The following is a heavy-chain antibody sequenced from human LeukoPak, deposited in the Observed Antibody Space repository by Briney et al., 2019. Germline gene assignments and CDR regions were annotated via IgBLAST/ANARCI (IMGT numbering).Heavy chain of an antibody. D-gene: IGHD2-2*03. V-gene: IGHV3-21*01. Sequence: PGGSLRLSCAASGFTFSSYSMNWVRQAPGKGLEWVSSISSSSSYIYYADSVKGRFTISRDNAKNSLYLQMNSLRAEDTAVYYCARDLGTVVVPAAIIPPDYWGQGTLVTVSS. CDR1: GFTFSSYS. J-gene: IGHJ4*02. CDR3: ARDLGTVVVPAAIIPPDY. CDR2: ISSSSSYI.